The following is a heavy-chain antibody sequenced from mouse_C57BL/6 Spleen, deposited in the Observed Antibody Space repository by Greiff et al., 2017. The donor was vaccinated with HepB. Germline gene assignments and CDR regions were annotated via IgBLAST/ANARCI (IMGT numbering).Heavy chain of an antibody. J-gene: IGHJ4*01. CDR2: IWGGGST. Sequence: VKLVDSGPGLVAPSQSLSITCTVSGFSLTSYGVDWVRQPPGKGLEWLGVIWGGGSTNYNSALMSRLSISKDNSKSQVFLKMNSLQTDDTAMYYCAKHTGSSYERFYAMDYWGQGTSVTVSS. V-gene: IGHV2-9*01. CDR3: AKHTGSSYERFYAMDY. D-gene: IGHD1-1*01. CDR1: GFSLTSYG.